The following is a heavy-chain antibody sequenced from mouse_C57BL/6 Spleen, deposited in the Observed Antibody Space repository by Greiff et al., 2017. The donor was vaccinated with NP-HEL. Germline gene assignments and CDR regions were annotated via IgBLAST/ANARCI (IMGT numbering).Heavy chain of an antibody. CDR3: ARDGGSGYWFAY. D-gene: IGHD3-2*02. Sequence: EVQLVESGPGMVKPSQSLSLTCTVTGYSITSGYDWHWIRHFPGNKLEWMGYISYSGSTNYNPSLKSRISITHDTSKNHFFLKLNSVTTEDTATYYCARDGGSGYWFAYWGQGTLVTVSA. V-gene: IGHV3-1*01. CDR1: GYSITSGYD. J-gene: IGHJ3*01. CDR2: ISYSGST.